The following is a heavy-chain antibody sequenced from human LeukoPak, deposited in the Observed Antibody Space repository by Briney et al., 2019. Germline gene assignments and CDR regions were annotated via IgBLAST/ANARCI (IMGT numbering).Heavy chain of an antibody. CDR3: ASWSGPGIAAAGTSHYYYYMDV. D-gene: IGHD6-13*01. CDR1: GGSISSYY. J-gene: IGHJ6*03. V-gene: IGHV4-59*01. Sequence: PSETLSLTCTVSGGSISSYYWSWIRQPPGKGLEWIGYIYYSGSTNYNPSLKSRVTISVDTSKNQFSLKLSSVTAADTAVYYCASWSGPGIAAAGTSHYYYYMDVWGKGTTVTVSS. CDR2: IYYSGST.